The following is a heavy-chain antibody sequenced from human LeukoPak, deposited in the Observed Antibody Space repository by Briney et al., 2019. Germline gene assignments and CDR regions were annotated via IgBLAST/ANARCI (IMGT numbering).Heavy chain of an antibody. J-gene: IGHJ3*02. CDR3: ARDFSSSWSPHDAFDI. D-gene: IGHD6-13*01. V-gene: IGHV3-7*01. CDR2: IKQDGSEK. CDR1: GFTFSNAW. Sequence: GGSLRLSCAASGFTFSNAWMSWVRQAPGKGLEWVANIKQDGSEKYYVDSVKDRFTISRDNAKNSLYLQMNSLRAEDTAVYYCARDFSSSWSPHDAFDIWGQGTMVTVSS.